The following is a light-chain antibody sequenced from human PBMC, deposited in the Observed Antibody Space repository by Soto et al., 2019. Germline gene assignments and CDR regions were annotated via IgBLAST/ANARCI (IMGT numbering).Light chain of an antibody. CDR3: QLYNNWWT. V-gene: IGKV3-15*01. J-gene: IGKJ1*01. CDR2: DAS. CDR1: QSLSSN. Sequence: EIVMTQSPATLSVSPGERATLSCRASQSLSSNLAWYQQKPGQAPRLLIYDASTRATGIPARFSGSGSGTDFTLTINTLQSEDFAVYYCQLYNNWWTFGQGTKVEIK.